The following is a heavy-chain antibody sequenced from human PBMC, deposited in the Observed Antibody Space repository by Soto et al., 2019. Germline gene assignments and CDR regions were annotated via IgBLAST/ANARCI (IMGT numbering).Heavy chain of an antibody. V-gene: IGHV3-7*05. CDR2: INQDGSEI. J-gene: IGHJ4*02. CDR3: ASRYSSGCIY. Sequence: EVQLVESGGGLVQPGGSVRLSCAASGFSFSTYWMSWLRQAPGKGLEWVANINQDGSEIYYVDSVKGRFTISRDNPKNSLYLQMNSLRAEDTAVYYCASRYSSGCIYWGQGTLVTVSS. D-gene: IGHD6-25*01. CDR1: GFSFSTYW.